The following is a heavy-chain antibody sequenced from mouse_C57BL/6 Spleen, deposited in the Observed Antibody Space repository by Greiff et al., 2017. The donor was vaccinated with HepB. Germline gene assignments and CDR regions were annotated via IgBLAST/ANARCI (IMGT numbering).Heavy chain of an antibody. J-gene: IGHJ1*03. CDR1: GYTFTSYW. CDR2: IHPSDSDT. D-gene: IGHD1-1*01. V-gene: IGHV1-74*01. CDR3: AINPYGSSSGYFDV. Sequence: VKLVESGAELVKPGASVKVSCKASGYTFTSYWMHWVKQRPGQGLEWIGRIHPSDSDTNYNQKFKGKATLTVDKSSSTAYMQLSSLTSEDSAVYYCAINPYGSSSGYFDVWGTGTTVTVSS.